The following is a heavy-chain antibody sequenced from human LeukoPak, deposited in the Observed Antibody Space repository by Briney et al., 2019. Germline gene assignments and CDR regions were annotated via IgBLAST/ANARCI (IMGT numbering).Heavy chain of an antibody. CDR3: VRLLGGYFAGNTFDI. V-gene: IGHV4-39*02. Sequence: SEILSLTCTVSGGSVSSRPHFWAWIRQTPGKGLEWIGTIYYTGSANYNPSLKSRVTMSVGTSKDHFSLNLSSMTATDTAVYFCVRLLGGYFAGNTFDIWGQGTVVSVSS. CDR2: IYYTGSA. J-gene: IGHJ3*02. D-gene: IGHD3-9*01. CDR1: GGSVSSRPHF.